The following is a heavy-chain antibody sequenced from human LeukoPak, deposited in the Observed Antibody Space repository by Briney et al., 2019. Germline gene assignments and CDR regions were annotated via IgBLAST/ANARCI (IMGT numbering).Heavy chain of an antibody. CDR2: ISAYNGNT. J-gene: IGHJ5*02. CDR1: GYTFTSYG. D-gene: IGHD3-22*01. V-gene: IGHV1-18*01. CDR3: ARAPYYDSSGYYST. Sequence: GASVKVSCKASGYTFTSYGISWVRQAPGQGLEWMGWISAYNGNTNYAQKLQGRVTMTTDTSTSTAYMELRSLRSDDTVVYYCARAPYYDSSGYYSTWGQGTLVTVSS.